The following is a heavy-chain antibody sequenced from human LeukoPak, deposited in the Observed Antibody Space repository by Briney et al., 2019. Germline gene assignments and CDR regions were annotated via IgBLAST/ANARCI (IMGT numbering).Heavy chain of an antibody. CDR3: AKTGLRQQLGGKNDY. J-gene: IGHJ4*02. CDR1: GFTFSSYS. D-gene: IGHD6-13*01. V-gene: IGHV3-21*04. Sequence: PGGSLRLSCTASGFTFSSYSMNWIRQAPGKGLEWVSSISSSSIYIYYADSVKGRFTISRDNSKNTLYLQMNSLRAEDTAVYYCAKTGLRQQLGGKNDYWGQGTLVTVSS. CDR2: ISSSSIYI.